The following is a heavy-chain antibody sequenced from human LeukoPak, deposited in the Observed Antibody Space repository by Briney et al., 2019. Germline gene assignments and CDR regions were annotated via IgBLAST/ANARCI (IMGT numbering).Heavy chain of an antibody. CDR3: ARVGGYYYDSSGHPTGYFDY. Sequence: GASVKVSCKASGYTFTSYYMQWVRQAPGQGPEWMGIINPSGGSTSYAQKFQGRVTMTRDMSTSTVYMELSSLRSEDTAVYYCARVGGYYYDSSGHPTGYFDYWGQGTLVTVSS. CDR1: GYTFTSYY. V-gene: IGHV1-46*01. CDR2: INPSGGST. J-gene: IGHJ4*02. D-gene: IGHD3-22*01.